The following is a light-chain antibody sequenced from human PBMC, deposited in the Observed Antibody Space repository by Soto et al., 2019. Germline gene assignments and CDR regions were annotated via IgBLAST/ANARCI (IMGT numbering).Light chain of an antibody. J-gene: IGLJ2*01. Sequence: QSVLTQPPSASGSPGQSVTISCTGISSDVGGYNYVSWYQQHPGKAPKLMIYEVSKRPSGVPDRFSGSKSGNTASLTVSGLQAEDEADYYCSSYAGSNVVFGGGTKLTVL. CDR1: SSDVGGYNY. CDR2: EVS. CDR3: SSYAGSNVV. V-gene: IGLV2-8*01.